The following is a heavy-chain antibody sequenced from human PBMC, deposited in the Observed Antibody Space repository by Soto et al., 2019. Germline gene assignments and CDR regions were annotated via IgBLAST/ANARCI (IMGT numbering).Heavy chain of an antibody. J-gene: IGHJ4*02. CDR2: INAGNSNT. CDR3: ARGPNPYYFDF. V-gene: IGHV1-3*01. CDR1: GYTFTSYA. Sequence: ASVKVSCKASGYTFTSYAMHWVRQAPGQRIEWMGWINAGNSNTKYSQKFQGRVTITRDTSASTAYMELSSLRSEDTAVYYCARGPNPYYFDFWGQGTLVTVSS.